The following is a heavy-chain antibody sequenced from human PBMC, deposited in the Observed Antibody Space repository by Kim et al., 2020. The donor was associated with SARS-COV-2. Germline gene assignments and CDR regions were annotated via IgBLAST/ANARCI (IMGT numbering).Heavy chain of an antibody. CDR2: INHSGST. CDR1: GGSFSGYY. D-gene: IGHD3-10*01. V-gene: IGHV4-34*01. CDR3: ARDRYLWFISPYYGMDV. J-gene: IGHJ6*02. Sequence: SETLSLTCAVYGGSFSGYYWSWIRQPPGKGLEWIGEINHSGSTNYNPSLKSRVTISVDTSKNQFSLKLSSVTAADTAVYYCARDRYLWFISPYYGMDVWGQGTTVTVSS.